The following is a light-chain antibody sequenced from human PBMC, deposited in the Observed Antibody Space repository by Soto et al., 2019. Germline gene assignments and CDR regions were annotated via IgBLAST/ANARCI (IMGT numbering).Light chain of an antibody. CDR1: QSIGSE. CDR2: KAS. J-gene: IGKJ4*01. Sequence: DIQMTQSPSTLSASVGDRVTITCRASQSIGSESAWYQQKPGKAPKLLIYKASNLDSGVPSRFSGSGSGTEFTLTVSSLQPDDFATYYCLQYDNYPLTFGGGTKAEIK. V-gene: IGKV1-5*03. CDR3: LQYDNYPLT.